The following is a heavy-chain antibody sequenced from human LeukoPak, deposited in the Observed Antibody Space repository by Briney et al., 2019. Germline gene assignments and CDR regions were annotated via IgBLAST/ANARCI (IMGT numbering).Heavy chain of an antibody. CDR2: IWYDGSNK. CDR1: GFTFSSYG. J-gene: IGHJ4*02. V-gene: IGHV3-33*01. Sequence: PGRSLRLSCAASGFTFSSYGMHWVRQAPGKGLEWVAVIWYDGSNKYYADSVKGRFTISRDNSKNTLYLQMNSLRAEDTAVYYCARGGWDIAATILDYWGQGTLVTVSS. D-gene: IGHD5-12*01. CDR3: ARGGWDIAATILDY.